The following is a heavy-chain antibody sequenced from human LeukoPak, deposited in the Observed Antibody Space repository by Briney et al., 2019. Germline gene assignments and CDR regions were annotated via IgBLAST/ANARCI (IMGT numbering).Heavy chain of an antibody. J-gene: IGHJ3*02. CDR1: GFTFSDYY. D-gene: IGHD3-22*01. V-gene: IGHV3-11*01. CDR3: ARYYYDSSGYYLGYDAFDI. CDR2: ISSSGSTI. Sequence: GGSLRLSCAASGFTFSDYYMSWIRQAPGKGLEWVSYISSSGSTIYYADSVKGRFTISRDNAKNSLYLQMNSLRAEDTAVYYCARYYYDSSGYYLGYDAFDIWGQGTMVTVSS.